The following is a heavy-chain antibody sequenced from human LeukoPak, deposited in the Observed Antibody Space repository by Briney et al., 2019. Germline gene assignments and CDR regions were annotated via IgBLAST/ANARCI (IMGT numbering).Heavy chain of an antibody. CDR1: GFTFSSYA. CDR2: IPYDGSNK. J-gene: IGHJ4*02. Sequence: GGSLRLSCAASGFTFSSYAMHWVRQAPGKGLEWVALIPYDGSNKYYADSVKGRFTISRDNSKNTLYLQMNSLRAEDTAVYYCARGRNAYCSSTSCYRPFDYWGQGTLVTVSS. D-gene: IGHD2-2*02. CDR3: ARGRNAYCSSTSCYRPFDY. V-gene: IGHV3-30*01.